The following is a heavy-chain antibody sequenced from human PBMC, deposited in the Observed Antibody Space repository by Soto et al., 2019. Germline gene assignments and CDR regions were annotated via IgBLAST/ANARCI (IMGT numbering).Heavy chain of an antibody. CDR3: ARDRLGFAVVTPAH. J-gene: IGHJ4*02. CDR1: GYTFTSYG. V-gene: IGHV1-2*02. Sequence: ASVKVSCKASGYTFTSYGISWVRQAPGQGLEWMGWITPDSGDTKYAQKFQGRVTMTRDTSISTVYMELTSLTSDDTAVYFCARDRLGFAVVTPAHWGQGTLVIVSS. D-gene: IGHD3-3*01. CDR2: ITPDSGDT.